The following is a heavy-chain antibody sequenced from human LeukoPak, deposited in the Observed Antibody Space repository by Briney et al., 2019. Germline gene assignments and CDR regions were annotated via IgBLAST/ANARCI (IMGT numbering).Heavy chain of an antibody. CDR3: ARGYDFWSGYQYPRY. J-gene: IGHJ4*02. Sequence: KPSETLSLTCAVYGGSFSGYYWSWIRQPPGKGLEWIGEINHSGSTNYNPSLKSRVTISVDTSKNQFSLKLSSVTAADTAVYYCARGYDFWSGYQYPRYWGQGTLVTVSS. D-gene: IGHD3-3*01. V-gene: IGHV4-34*01. CDR1: GGSFSGYY. CDR2: INHSGST.